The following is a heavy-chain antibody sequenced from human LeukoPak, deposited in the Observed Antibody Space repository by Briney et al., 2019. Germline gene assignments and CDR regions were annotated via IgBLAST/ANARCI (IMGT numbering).Heavy chain of an antibody. Sequence: GGSLRLSCAASGFTFSSYAMSWVRQAPGKGLEWVSAISGSGGSTYYADSVKGRLTISRDNSKNTLYLQMNSLRAEDTAVYYCARDLGYSSSWAFDYWGQGTLVTVSS. D-gene: IGHD6-6*01. CDR2: ISGSGGST. J-gene: IGHJ4*02. CDR3: ARDLGYSSSWAFDY. V-gene: IGHV3-23*01. CDR1: GFTFSSYA.